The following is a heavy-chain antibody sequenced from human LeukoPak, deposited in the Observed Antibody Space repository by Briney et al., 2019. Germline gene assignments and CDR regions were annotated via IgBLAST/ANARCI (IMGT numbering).Heavy chain of an antibody. CDR1: GSTFSSYG. J-gene: IGHJ4*02. Sequence: GGSLRLSCAASGSTFSSYGMHWVRQAPGKGLEWVAFIRYDGSNKYYADSVKGRFTISRDNSKNTLYLQMNSLRAEDTAVYYCANALQQLVRRSDYWGQGTLVTVSS. D-gene: IGHD6-13*01. CDR2: IRYDGSNK. CDR3: ANALQQLVRRSDY. V-gene: IGHV3-30*02.